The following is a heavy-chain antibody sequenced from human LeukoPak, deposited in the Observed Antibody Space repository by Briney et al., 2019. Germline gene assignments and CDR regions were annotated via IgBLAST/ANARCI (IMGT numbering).Heavy chain of an antibody. CDR1: GITVRNNY. J-gene: IGHJ4*02. D-gene: IGHD3-10*01. CDR3: ATGERMVRGDGVDY. V-gene: IGHV3-66*01. Sequence: GGSLRLSCAASGITVRNNYMGWVRQAPGKGLEWVSVIYSGGSTYYADSVKGRFTISRDNSKYTLYLQMNSLRAEDTAVYFCATGERMVRGDGVDYWGQGTLVTVSS. CDR2: IYSGGST.